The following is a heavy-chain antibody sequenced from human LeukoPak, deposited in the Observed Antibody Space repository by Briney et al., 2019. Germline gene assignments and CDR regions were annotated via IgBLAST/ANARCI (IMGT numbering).Heavy chain of an antibody. J-gene: IGHJ4*02. CDR3: ARRRYYYDSSGEVYFDY. Sequence: PSETLSLTCAVYGGSFSGYYWSWIRQPPGKGLEWIGEINHSGGTNYNPSLKSRVTISVDTSKNQFSLKLSSVTAADTAVYYCARRRYYYDSSGEVYFDYWGQGTLVTVSS. D-gene: IGHD3-22*01. CDR2: INHSGGT. V-gene: IGHV4-34*01. CDR1: GGSFSGYY.